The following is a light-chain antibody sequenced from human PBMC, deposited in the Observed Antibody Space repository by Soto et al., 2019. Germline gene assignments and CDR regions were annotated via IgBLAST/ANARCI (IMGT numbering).Light chain of an antibody. CDR3: SSYTSSRGPRV. Sequence: QSALTQPASVSGSPGQSITISCTGTSSDVGGYNYVSWYQQHPGKAPKLMIYEVSNRPSGVSNRFSGSKSGNTASLTISGLQAEDEADYYCSSYTSSRGPRVFGGGTKVTVL. CDR1: SSDVGGYNY. J-gene: IGLJ2*01. CDR2: EVS. V-gene: IGLV2-14*01.